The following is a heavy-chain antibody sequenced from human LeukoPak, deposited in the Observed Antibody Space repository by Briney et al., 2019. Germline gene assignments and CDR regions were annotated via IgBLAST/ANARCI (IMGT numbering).Heavy chain of an antibody. CDR1: GFTFNRYD. V-gene: IGHV3-13*01. J-gene: IGHJ5*02. CDR3: ARGITYYYGSGSYYNHNWFDP. D-gene: IGHD3-10*01. Sequence: GGSLRLSCVASGFTFNRYDMHWVRQVKGKGLEWVAGIGSAGDTYYADSVKGRFTISRENAKSSLYLQMNNLRDGDTAVYYCARGITYYYGSGSYYNHNWFDPWGQGTLVTVSS. CDR2: IGSAGDT.